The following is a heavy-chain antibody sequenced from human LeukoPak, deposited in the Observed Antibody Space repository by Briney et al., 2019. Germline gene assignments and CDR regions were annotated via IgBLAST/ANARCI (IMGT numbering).Heavy chain of an antibody. V-gene: IGHV3-30*03. CDR3: ARAPLRWLLLGSGFDY. CDR2: ISYDGSNK. CDR1: GFTFSSYG. J-gene: IGHJ4*02. Sequence: GGSLRLSCAASGFTFSSYGMHWVRQAPGKGLEWVAVISYDGSNKYYADSVKGRFTISRDNSKNTLYLQMNSLRAEDTAVYYCARAPLRWLLLGSGFDYWGQGTLVTVSS. D-gene: IGHD3-22*01.